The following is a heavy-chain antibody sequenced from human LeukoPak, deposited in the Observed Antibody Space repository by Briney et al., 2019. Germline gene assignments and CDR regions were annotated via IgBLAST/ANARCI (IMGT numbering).Heavy chain of an antibody. Sequence: SETLSLTCSVSGGSISNYYWSWIRQPPGKGLEYIGYMYYSGSTNYNPSLKSRVTISVDTSKNQFSLKLSSVTAADTAVYYCARTGPYYYDTGLFDYWGQGTLVTVSS. V-gene: IGHV4-59*01. CDR2: MYYSGST. CDR1: GGSISNYY. J-gene: IGHJ4*02. D-gene: IGHD3-22*01. CDR3: ARTGPYYYDTGLFDY.